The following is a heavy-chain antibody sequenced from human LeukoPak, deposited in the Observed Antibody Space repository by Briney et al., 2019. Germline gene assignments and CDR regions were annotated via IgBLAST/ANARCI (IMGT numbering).Heavy chain of an antibody. D-gene: IGHD3-22*01. J-gene: IGHJ4*02. V-gene: IGHV3-30-3*01. Sequence: GGSLRLSCAASGFTFSSYAMHWVRQAPGKGLEWVAVISYDGSNKYYADSVKGRFTISRDNSKNTLYLQMNSLRAEDTAVYYCARDLGDSSGYSYYFDYWGQGTLVTVSS. CDR2: ISYDGSNK. CDR3: ARDLGDSSGYSYYFDY. CDR1: GFTFSSYA.